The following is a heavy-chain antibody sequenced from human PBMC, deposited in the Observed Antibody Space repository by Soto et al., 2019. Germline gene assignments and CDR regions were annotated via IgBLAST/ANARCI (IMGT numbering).Heavy chain of an antibody. D-gene: IGHD3-22*01. CDR1: GFTFSSYA. J-gene: IGHJ4*02. V-gene: IGHV3-23*01. Sequence: GGSLRLSCAASGFTFSSYAMSWVRQAPGKGLEWVSAISGSGGSTYYADSVKGRFTISRDNSKNTLYLQMNSLRAEDTAVYYSAKPPHYYDSSGYSGWGQGTLVTVSS. CDR3: AKPPHYYDSSGYSG. CDR2: ISGSGGST.